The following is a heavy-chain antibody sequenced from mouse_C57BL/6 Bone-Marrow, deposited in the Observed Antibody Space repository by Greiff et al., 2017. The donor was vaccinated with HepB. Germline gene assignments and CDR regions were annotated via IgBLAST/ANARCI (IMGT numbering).Heavy chain of an antibody. Sequence: VQLQQSGAELVRPGASVKLSCTASGFNIKDDYMHWVKQRPEQGLEWIGWIDPENGDTEYASKFQGKATITADTSSNTAYLQLSSLTSEDTAVYYCTTDIYGYSWYFDVWGTESTVTVSS. CDR2: IDPENGDT. CDR1: GFNIKDDY. D-gene: IGHD2-2*01. CDR3: TTDIYGYSWYFDV. V-gene: IGHV14-4*01. J-gene: IGHJ1*03.